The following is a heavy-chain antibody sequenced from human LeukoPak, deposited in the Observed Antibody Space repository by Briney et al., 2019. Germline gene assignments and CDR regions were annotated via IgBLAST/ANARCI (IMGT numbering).Heavy chain of an antibody. Sequence: SETLSLTCTVSGGSISSGGYYWSWIRQHPGKGLEWIGYIYYSGSTYYNPSLKSRVTISVDTSKNQFSLKLSSVTAADTAVYYCARTPRSYDFWSGYYGAGWFDPWGQGTLVTVPS. CDR2: IYYSGST. CDR1: GGSISSGGYY. J-gene: IGHJ5*02. D-gene: IGHD3-3*01. CDR3: ARTPRSYDFWSGYYGAGWFDP. V-gene: IGHV4-31*03.